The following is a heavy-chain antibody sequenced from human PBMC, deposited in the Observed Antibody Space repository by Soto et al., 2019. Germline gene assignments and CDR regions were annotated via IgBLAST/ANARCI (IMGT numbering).Heavy chain of an antibody. J-gene: IGHJ6*02. CDR2: ISAYNGNT. CDR1: GYTFTSYG. Sequence: ASVKVSCKASGYTFTSYGISWVRQAPGQGLEWMGWISAYNGNTNYAQKLQGRVTMTTDTSTSTAYMELRSLRSDDTAVYYCARDLTQAAADDYGMDVWGQGTTVTVSS. V-gene: IGHV1-18*01. D-gene: IGHD6-13*01. CDR3: ARDLTQAAADDYGMDV.